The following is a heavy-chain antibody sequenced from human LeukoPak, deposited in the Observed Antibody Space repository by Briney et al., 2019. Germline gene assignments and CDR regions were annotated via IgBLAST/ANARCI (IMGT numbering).Heavy chain of an antibody. J-gene: IGHJ4*02. D-gene: IGHD6-19*01. V-gene: IGHV4-39*07. Sequence: PSETLSLTCTVSGGSISSSSYYWGWIRQPPGKGLEWIGSIYYSGSTYYNPTLKSRVTISVDTSKNQFSLKLSSVTAADTAVYYCARVSVAGRYYFDYWGQGTLVTVSS. CDR2: IYYSGST. CDR1: GGSISSSSYY. CDR3: ARVSVAGRYYFDY.